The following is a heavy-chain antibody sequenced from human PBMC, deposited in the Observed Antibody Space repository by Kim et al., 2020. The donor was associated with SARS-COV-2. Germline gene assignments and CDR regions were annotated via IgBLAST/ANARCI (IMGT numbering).Heavy chain of an antibody. CDR1: GFIFDDYA. CDR2: ISWNGAII. CDR3: AKVLGPTGGRVDC. Sequence: GGSLRLSCAASGFIFDDYAMHWVRQAPGKGLEWVSGISWNGAIIGSADSVKGRFTISRDNAKNSLYLQMNGLKPDDTAVYYCAKVLGPTGGRVDCWGQG. V-gene: IGHV3-9*01. J-gene: IGHJ4*02. D-gene: IGHD3-10*01.